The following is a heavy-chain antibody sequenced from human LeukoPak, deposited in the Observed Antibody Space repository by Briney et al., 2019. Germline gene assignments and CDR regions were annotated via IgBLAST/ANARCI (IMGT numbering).Heavy chain of an antibody. V-gene: IGHV4-4*02. J-gene: IGHJ5*02. CDR1: GGSISSSNW. D-gene: IGHD3-3*01. Sequence: SETLSLTCAVSGGSISSSNWWSWVRQPPGKGLEWIGEIYHSGSTNYNPSLKSRVTISVDTSKNQFSLKLSSVTAADTAVYYCARAPAYDFWSGYYTLNWFDPWGQGTLVTVSS. CDR2: IYHSGST. CDR3: ARAPAYDFWSGYYTLNWFDP.